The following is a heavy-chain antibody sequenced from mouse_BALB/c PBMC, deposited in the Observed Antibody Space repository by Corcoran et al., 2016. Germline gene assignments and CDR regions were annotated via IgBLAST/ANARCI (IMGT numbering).Heavy chain of an antibody. V-gene: IGHV1S136*01. J-gene: IGHJ1*01. D-gene: IGHD1-1*01. CDR3: ARNYDYWYFDV. Sequence: EVQLRQSGLELVKPGASVKMSCKASGYTFTSYVMHWVKQKPGKGLEWIGYIDPYNDGTKYNEKFKGKATLTSDKSSSTAYMELSSLTSEDSAVYYCARNYDYWYFDVWGAGTTVTVSS. CDR1: GYTFTSYV. CDR2: IDPYNDGT.